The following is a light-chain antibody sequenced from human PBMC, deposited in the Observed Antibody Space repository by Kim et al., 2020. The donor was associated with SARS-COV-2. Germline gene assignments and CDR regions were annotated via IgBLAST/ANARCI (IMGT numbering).Light chain of an antibody. CDR2: AAS. V-gene: IGKV1-9*01. CDR1: QGISGY. Sequence: VGDRVTITCRTSQGISGYLAWFQQQPGKAPKLLIYAASTLQGGVPSRFSDSGSGTEFTLTIGSLQPEDFATYYCQQLNSYPPTFGQGTKLEIK. CDR3: QQLNSYPPT. J-gene: IGKJ2*01.